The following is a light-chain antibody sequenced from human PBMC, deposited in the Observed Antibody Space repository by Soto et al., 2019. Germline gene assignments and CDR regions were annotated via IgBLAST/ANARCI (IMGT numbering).Light chain of an antibody. CDR3: PQCETSPLT. V-gene: IGKV3-20*01. J-gene: IGKJ1*01. CDR1: QSISSSH. Sequence: EIVLTQSPGTLSLSPGERATLSCRASQSISSSHLAWYQHNPGQAPRLLIYGASTRATGIPGRFSGSGSETDFTLTISRLEPEELALYYCPQCETSPLTFGQGNQVEIK. CDR2: GAS.